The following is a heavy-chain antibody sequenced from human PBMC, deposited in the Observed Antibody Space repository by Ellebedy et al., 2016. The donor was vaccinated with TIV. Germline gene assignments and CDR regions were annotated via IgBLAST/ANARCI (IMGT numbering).Heavy chain of an antibody. V-gene: IGHV3-23*01. J-gene: IGHJ4*02. CDR3: AKSVGMFGPFDY. CDR2: ISHTGSRT. CDR1: GFSFNSYA. Sequence: PGGSLRLSCAASGFSFNSYAMSRVRQAPGKGLEWVSTISHTGSRTYYADSVEGRFIISRDNSKNTLYLQMNSLRAEDTAVYYCAKSVGMFGPFDYWGQGTLVTVSS. D-gene: IGHD3-10*02.